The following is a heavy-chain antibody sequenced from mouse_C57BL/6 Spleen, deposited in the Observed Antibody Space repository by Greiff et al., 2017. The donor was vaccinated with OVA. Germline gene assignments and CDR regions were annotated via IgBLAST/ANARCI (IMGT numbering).Heavy chain of an antibody. CDR3: ARDSNYGGYFDV. D-gene: IGHD2-5*01. CDR2: ISSGSSTI. CDR1: GFTFSDYG. V-gene: IGHV5-17*01. J-gene: IGHJ1*03. Sequence: DVMLVESGGGLVKPGGSLKLSCAASGFTFSDYGMHWVRQAPEKGLEWVAYISSGSSTIYYADTVKGRFTISRDNAKNTLFLQMTSLRSEDTAMYYCARDSNYGGYFDVWGTGTTVTVSS.